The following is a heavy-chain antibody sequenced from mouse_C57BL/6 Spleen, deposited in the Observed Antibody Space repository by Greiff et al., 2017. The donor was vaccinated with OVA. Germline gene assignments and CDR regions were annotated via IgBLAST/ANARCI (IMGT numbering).Heavy chain of an antibody. J-gene: IGHJ3*01. CDR3: VGEGGAWFAY. V-gene: IGHV10-3*01. CDR2: IRSKSSNYAT. Sequence: EVKLMESGGGLVQPKGSLTLSCAASGFTFNTYAMHWVRQAPGKGLEWVARIRSKSSNYATYYPAPPHASLTISRDDSQSMLYLQMNNLKTEDTAMYYCVGEGGAWFAYWGQGTLVTVSA. CDR1: GFTFNTYA.